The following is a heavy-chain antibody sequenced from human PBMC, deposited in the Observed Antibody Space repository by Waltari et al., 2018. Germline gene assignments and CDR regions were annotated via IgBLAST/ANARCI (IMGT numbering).Heavy chain of an antibody. Sequence: QVQLVQSGAEVKKPGASVKVACKASGYTFTGYYMPRVRQAPGQGLEWMGRINPNSGGTNYAQKFQGRVTMTRDTSISTAYMELSRLRSDDTAVYYCARDGCSGGSCYPYWGQGTLVTVSS. CDR3: ARDGCSGGSCYPY. J-gene: IGHJ4*02. D-gene: IGHD2-15*01. CDR2: INPNSGGT. V-gene: IGHV1-2*06. CDR1: GYTFTGYY.